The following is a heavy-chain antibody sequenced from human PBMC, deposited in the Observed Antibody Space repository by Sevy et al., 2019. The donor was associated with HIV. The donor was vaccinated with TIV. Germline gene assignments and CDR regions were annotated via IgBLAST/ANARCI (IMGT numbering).Heavy chain of an antibody. CDR2: IYTSGST. D-gene: IGHD1-7*01. V-gene: IGHV4-4*07. Sequence: SETLSLTCTVSGGSISSYYWSWIRQPAGKGLEWIGRIYTSGSTNYNPSLKSRVTMSVDTSKNQFSLKLSSVTAADTAVYYCARGTPRYNWNYDVYYYGMDVWGQRTTVTVSS. J-gene: IGHJ6*02. CDR3: ARGTPRYNWNYDVYYYGMDV. CDR1: GGSISSYY.